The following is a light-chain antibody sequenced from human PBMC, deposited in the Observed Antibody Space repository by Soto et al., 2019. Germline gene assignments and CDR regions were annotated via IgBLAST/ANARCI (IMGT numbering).Light chain of an antibody. CDR1: SSDIGGYNY. CDR2: DVT. CDR3: SSYTSTSTPYV. J-gene: IGLJ1*01. Sequence: QSALTQPASVSGSPGRSIAISCTGTSSDIGGYNYVSWYQQHPGKAPKLLIYDVTHRPSGVSNRFSGSKSGDTASLTISGLQAEDEADYYCSSYTSTSTPYVFGTGTKLTVL. V-gene: IGLV2-14*03.